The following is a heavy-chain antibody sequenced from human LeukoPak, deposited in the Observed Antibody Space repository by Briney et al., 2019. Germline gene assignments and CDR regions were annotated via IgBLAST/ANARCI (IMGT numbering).Heavy chain of an antibody. CDR2: ISSNGGST. J-gene: IGHJ4*02. CDR3: AKDRVPSGSYYIYYFDY. Sequence: GGSLRLSCAASGFTFSSYAMHWVRQAPGKGLEYVSAISSNGGSTYYANSVKGRFTISRDNSKSTLYLQMNSLRAEDTAVYYCAKDRVPSGSYYIYYFDYWGQGTLVTVSS. CDR1: GFTFSSYA. V-gene: IGHV3-64*01. D-gene: IGHD1-26*01.